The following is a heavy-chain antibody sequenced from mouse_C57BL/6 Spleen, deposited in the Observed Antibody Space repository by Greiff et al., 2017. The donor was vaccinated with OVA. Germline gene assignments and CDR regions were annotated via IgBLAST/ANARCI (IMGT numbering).Heavy chain of an antibody. CDR1: GFTFSDYG. D-gene: IGHD3-2*01. J-gene: IGHJ2*01. CDR3: ARRQYYFDY. CDR2: ISSGSSTI. Sequence: EVQVVESGGGLVKPGGSLKLSCAASGFTFSDYGMHWVRQAPEKGLEWVAYISSGSSTIYYADTVKGRFTISRDNAKNTLFLHMTSLRAEDTAMYYCARRQYYFDYWGQGTTLTVSS. V-gene: IGHV5-17*01.